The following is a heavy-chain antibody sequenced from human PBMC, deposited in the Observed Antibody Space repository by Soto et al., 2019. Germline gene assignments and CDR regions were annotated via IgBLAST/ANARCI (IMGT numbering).Heavy chain of an antibody. D-gene: IGHD3-16*01. J-gene: IGHJ5*02. CDR1: GGSISSNNYY. Sequence: SETLSLTCTVSGGSISSNNYYWGWIRQPPGKGLEWIGSLYYSGTTYYIPSLRSRLTIYLDTSKNQFSLKLSSVTAPDPAVHLCARLRGVYYDTAARLFDPRAQHTPLPVSS. V-gene: IGHV4-39*01. CDR3: ARLRGVYYDTAARLFDP. CDR2: LYYSGTT.